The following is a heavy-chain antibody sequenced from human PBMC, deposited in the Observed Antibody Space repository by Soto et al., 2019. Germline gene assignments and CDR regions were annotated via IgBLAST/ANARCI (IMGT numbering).Heavy chain of an antibody. J-gene: IGHJ2*01. D-gene: IGHD5-12*01. V-gene: IGHV3-23*01. Sequence: EVQLLESGGGLVQPGGSLRLSCAASGFTFSSYAMSWVRQAPGKGLEWVSAISGSGGSTYYADSVKGRFTISRDNSKNTLYLQMNSLRAEDTAVYYCVVVSRWLQLRSNWYFDLWGRGTLVTVSS. CDR1: GFTFSSYA. CDR2: ISGSGGST. CDR3: VVVSRWLQLRSNWYFDL.